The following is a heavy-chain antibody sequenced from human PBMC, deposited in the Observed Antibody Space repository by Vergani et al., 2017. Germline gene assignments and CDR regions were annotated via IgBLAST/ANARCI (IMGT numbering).Heavy chain of an antibody. V-gene: IGHV4-31*03. D-gene: IGHD3-22*01. Sequence: QVQLQESGPGLVKPSQTLSLTCTVSGGSIRSGGYYWSWIRQHPGKVLEWSGYIYYSGSTYYNPSLKSRVTISVDTSKNQFSLKLSSVTAADTAVYSCWRVQISSGYYDAFDIWGQGTMVTVSS. CDR2: IYYSGST. CDR1: GGSIRSGGYY. CDR3: WRVQISSGYYDAFDI. J-gene: IGHJ3*02.